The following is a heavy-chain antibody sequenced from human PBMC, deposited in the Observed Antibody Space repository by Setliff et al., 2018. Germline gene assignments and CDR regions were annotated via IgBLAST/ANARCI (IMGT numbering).Heavy chain of an antibody. CDR3: ARDGVYYAMDV. V-gene: IGHV4-4*08. CDR1: GGSVSPYF. CDR2: IYHNGNT. Sequence: PSETLSLTCTVSGGSVSPYFWSWIRQPPGKGLEWIGYIYHNGNTNFNPSLKSRVTISGDSSKNSVFLQMNSLRADDTAVYYCARDGVYYAMDVWGQGTTVTVS. J-gene: IGHJ6*02.